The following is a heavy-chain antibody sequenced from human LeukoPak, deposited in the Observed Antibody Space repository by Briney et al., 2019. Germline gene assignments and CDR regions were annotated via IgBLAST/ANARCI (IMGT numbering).Heavy chain of an antibody. D-gene: IGHD6-19*01. CDR3: ARAIYSRAWYASDI. CDR2: VSYSGAP. CDR1: GDSINNYY. V-gene: IGHV4-59*01. Sequence: SETLSLTCTVSGDSINNYYWSWIRQPPGKGLEWIGYVSYSGAPDSNPSLKSRVTISLDTSKNQFSLRVNSVTAADTAVYYCARAIYSRAWYASDIWGQGTVVTVSA. J-gene: IGHJ3*02.